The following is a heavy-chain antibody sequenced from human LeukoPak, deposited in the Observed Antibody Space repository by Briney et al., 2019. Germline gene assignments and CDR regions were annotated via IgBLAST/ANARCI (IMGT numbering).Heavy chain of an antibody. J-gene: IGHJ4*02. CDR3: ARDRPTGASRVFVVQ. CDR1: GFTFSTYA. V-gene: IGHV3-21*06. CDR2: MSSGSSYI. Sequence: RGSLRLSCTASGFTFSTYAMTWVRQAPGEGLEWISSMSSGSSYIYYADSVRGRFTISRDNTKNSLYLEMNNLRGEDTAIYYCARDRPTGASRVFVVQWGQGTPVTVSS. D-gene: IGHD2-21*01.